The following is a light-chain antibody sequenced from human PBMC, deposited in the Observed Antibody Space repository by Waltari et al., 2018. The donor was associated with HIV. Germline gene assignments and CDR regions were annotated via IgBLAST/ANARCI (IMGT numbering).Light chain of an antibody. CDR3: ASWDDGLNGPKYV. V-gene: IGLV1-44*01. CDR2: SNN. Sequence: QSVLTQPPSASGTPGQTVTISCSGSSSNIGTKTVNWYQQLPGKAPKILIYSNNQRPSGVPDLFSGSKSGTSASLAISGLHSEDEANYYCASWDDGLNGPKYVFGAGTQVTVL. J-gene: IGLJ1*01. CDR1: SSNIGTKT.